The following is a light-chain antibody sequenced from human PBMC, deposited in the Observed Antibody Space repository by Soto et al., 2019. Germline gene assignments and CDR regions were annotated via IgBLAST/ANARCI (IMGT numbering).Light chain of an antibody. Sequence: QSVLTQPPSASGTPGQGVRISCSGSNSNIGSNYVYWYQQHPGKAPRLIIYEVVQRPSGVPDRFSGSKSGNTASLTVSGLQAADEADYFCKSYAGSNTYVFGSGTKLTVL. J-gene: IGLJ1*01. V-gene: IGLV1-47*01. CDR2: EVV. CDR3: KSYAGSNTYV. CDR1: NSNIGSNY.